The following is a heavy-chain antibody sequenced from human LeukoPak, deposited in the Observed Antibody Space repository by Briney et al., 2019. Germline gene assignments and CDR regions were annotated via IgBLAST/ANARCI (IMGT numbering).Heavy chain of an antibody. CDR3: AKDFARSGWCSGANLVWYFDV. D-gene: IGHD6-19*01. Sequence: PGGSLRLSCAASGFTFSSYAMHWVRQAPGKGLEWVAVISSDGSNKYSADSVKGRFTISRDNSKNTGYLQMNSLRAEDTAVYYCAKDFARSGWCSGANLVWYFDVWGRGTLVTVSS. CDR1: GFTFSSYA. J-gene: IGHJ2*01. V-gene: IGHV3-30*04. CDR2: ISSDGSNK.